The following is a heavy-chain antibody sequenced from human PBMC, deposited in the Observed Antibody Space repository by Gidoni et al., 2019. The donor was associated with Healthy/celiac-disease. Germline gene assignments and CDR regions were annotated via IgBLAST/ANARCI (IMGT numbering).Heavy chain of an antibody. CDR2: LIPILGIA. CDR1: GGTFSRYA. D-gene: IGHD3-10*01. V-gene: IGHV1-69*09. Sequence: QVQLVQSGAEVKKPGSSVKVSCKASGGTFSRYAISWVRQAPGQGLEWMGRLIPILGIANYAQKFQGRVTITADKSTSTAYMELSSLRSEDTAVYYCARRITMVQGVSNYYYGMDVWGQGTTVTVSS. J-gene: IGHJ6*02. CDR3: ARRITMVQGVSNYYYGMDV.